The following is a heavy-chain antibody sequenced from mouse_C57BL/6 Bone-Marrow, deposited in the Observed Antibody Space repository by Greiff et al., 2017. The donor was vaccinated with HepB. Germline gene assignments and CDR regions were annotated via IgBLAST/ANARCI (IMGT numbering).Heavy chain of an antibody. CDR3: ARNDSSGYVYYAMDY. CDR1: GFTFSSYG. J-gene: IGHJ4*01. V-gene: IGHV5-6*01. Sequence: DVHLVESGGDLVKPGGSLKLSCAASGFTFSSYGMSWVRQTPDKRLEWVATISSGGSYTYYPDSVKGRFTISRDNAKNTLYLQMSSLKSEDTAMYYCARNDSSGYVYYAMDYWGQGTSVTVSS. D-gene: IGHD3-2*02. CDR2: ISSGGSYT.